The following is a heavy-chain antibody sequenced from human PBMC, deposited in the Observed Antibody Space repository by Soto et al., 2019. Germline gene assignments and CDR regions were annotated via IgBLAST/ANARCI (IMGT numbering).Heavy chain of an antibody. Sequence: QVQLQESGPGLVKPSETLSLTCTVSGDSISSLYWSWLRQPPGKGLEWIGYIYYSGSINYNPSLKSRVTISVDPSKNQFSLRMSSVTAADTAVYYCAKSLWDTSGWKTDYWGQGTLVTVSS. V-gene: IGHV4-59*01. CDR1: GDSISSLY. D-gene: IGHD6-19*01. CDR2: IYYSGSI. CDR3: AKSLWDTSGWKTDY. J-gene: IGHJ4*02.